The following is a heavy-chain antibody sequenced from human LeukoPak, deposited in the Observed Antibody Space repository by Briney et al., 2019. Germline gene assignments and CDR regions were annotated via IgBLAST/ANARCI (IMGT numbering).Heavy chain of an antibody. CDR3: AKQYYNFWSGWVD. CDR1: GFTFSTYA. J-gene: IGHJ4*02. D-gene: IGHD3-3*01. Sequence: GGSLRLSCAASGFTFSTYAMTWVRQAPGKGLEWVSAISGSGGSTYYADSVKGRFTISRDNSRNTLYLQMNSLRVEDTAVYYCAKQYYNFWSGWVDWGQGTLVTVSS. V-gene: IGHV3-23*01. CDR2: ISGSGGST.